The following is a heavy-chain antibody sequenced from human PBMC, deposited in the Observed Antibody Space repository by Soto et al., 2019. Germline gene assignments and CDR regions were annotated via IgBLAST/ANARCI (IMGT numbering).Heavy chain of an antibody. CDR1: GFTFSSYA. Sequence: QVQLVESGGGMVQPGRSLRLSCAASGFTFSSYAMHWVRQAPDKGLEWVAVISYDGSNKYYADSVKGRFTISRDNSKNTLYLQMNSLRAEDTAVYYCARAPTTSYGMDVWGQGTTVTVSS. CDR3: ARAPTTSYGMDV. D-gene: IGHD4-4*01. J-gene: IGHJ6*02. CDR2: ISYDGSNK. V-gene: IGHV3-30-3*01.